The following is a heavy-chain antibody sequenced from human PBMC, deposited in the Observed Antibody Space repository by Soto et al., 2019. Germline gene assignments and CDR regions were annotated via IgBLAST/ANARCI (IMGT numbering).Heavy chain of an antibody. CDR3: DRWELLGYIDY. J-gene: IGHJ4*02. V-gene: IGHV4-39*01. Sequence: SETLSLTCTVSGGSISSSSYYWGWIRQPPGKGLEWIGSIYYSGSTYYNPSLKSRVTISVDTSKNQFSLKLSSVTAADTAVYYCDRWELLGYIDYWGQGTLVTVSS. CDR1: GGSISSSSYY. D-gene: IGHD1-26*01. CDR2: IYYSGST.